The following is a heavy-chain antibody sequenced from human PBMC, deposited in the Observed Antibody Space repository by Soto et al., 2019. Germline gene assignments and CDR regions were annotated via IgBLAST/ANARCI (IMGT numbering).Heavy chain of an antibody. Sequence: GGSLRLSCAASGFTFSTYAIHWVRQAPGKGLEWVAVISYDGSNKYYADSVKGRFTISRDNSKNTLYLQMNSLRAEDTAVYYCAKAQYCSSTSCSYGMDVWGQGTTVTVSS. D-gene: IGHD2-2*01. J-gene: IGHJ6*02. CDR3: AKAQYCSSTSCSYGMDV. CDR2: ISYDGSNK. V-gene: IGHV3-30*04. CDR1: GFTFSTYA.